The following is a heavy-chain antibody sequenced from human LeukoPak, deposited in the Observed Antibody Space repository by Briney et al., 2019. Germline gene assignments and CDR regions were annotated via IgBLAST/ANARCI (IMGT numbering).Heavy chain of an antibody. CDR2: IGGSGFST. V-gene: IGHV3-23*01. J-gene: IGHJ4*02. CDR3: AKDRYCSSTTCDFDY. Sequence: PGGSLRLSCAASGFTFSSYAMSWVRQAPGKGLEWVSAIGGSGFSTYYADSVKGRFTISRDNSKNTLYVQMNSLRAEDTAVYYCAKDRYCSSTTCDFDYWGQGVLVTASS. CDR1: GFTFSSYA. D-gene: IGHD2-2*01.